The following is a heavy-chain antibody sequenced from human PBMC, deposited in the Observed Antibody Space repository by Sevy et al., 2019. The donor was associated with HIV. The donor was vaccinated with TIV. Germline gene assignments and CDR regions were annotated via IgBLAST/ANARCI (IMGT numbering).Heavy chain of an antibody. CDR2: ISSSSNYT. CDR3: ARGLVGANLGTDY. J-gene: IGHJ4*02. CDR1: GFTFSDYY. V-gene: IGHV3-11*06. Sequence: GGSLRLSCSASGFTFSDYYMNWIRQAPGKGLEWISYISSSSNYTMYADSVTGRFTISRDNAKNSLYLQMNSLRAEDTAVYYCARGLVGANLGTDYWGQGSLVTVSS. D-gene: IGHD1-26*01.